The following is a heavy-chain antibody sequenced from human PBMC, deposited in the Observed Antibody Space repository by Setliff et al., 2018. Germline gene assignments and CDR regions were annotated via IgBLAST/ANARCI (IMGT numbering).Heavy chain of an antibody. Sequence: ASVKVSCKASGYTFTGYYMHWVRQAPGQGLEWMGWINPNSGGTNYAQKFQGWVTMTRDTSISTAYMELSRLGSDDTAVYYCGRDRDSSGYPYYFDYWGQGTLVTVSS. CDR2: INPNSGGT. V-gene: IGHV1-2*04. CDR1: GYTFTGYY. J-gene: IGHJ4*02. D-gene: IGHD3-22*01. CDR3: GRDRDSSGYPYYFDY.